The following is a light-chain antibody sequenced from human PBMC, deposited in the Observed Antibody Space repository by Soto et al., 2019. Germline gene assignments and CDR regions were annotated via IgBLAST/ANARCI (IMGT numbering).Light chain of an antibody. CDR2: DAS. CDR1: QSVSSY. J-gene: IGKJ5*01. Sequence: EIVLTQSPATLSLSPGERATLSCRASQSVSSYLAWYQQKPGQAPRLLIYDASNRATGIPARFSGSGSGTDVTLTISSLEPEDFAVYYGQQRSNWPPRITFGQGTRLEIK. V-gene: IGKV3-11*01. CDR3: QQRSNWPPRIT.